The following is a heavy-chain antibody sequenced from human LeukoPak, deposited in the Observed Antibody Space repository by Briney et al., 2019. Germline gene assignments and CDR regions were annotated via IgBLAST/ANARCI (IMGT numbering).Heavy chain of an antibody. Sequence: GRSLRLSCAASGFTFDDYAMHWVRQAPGKGLEWVSGISWNSGSIGYADSVKGRFTISRDNAKNSLYLQMNSLRAEDTALYYCAKVTVAGTPHDAFDIWGQGTMVTVSS. CDR3: AKVTVAGTPHDAFDI. CDR1: GFTFDDYA. V-gene: IGHV3-9*01. J-gene: IGHJ3*02. D-gene: IGHD6-19*01. CDR2: ISWNSGSI.